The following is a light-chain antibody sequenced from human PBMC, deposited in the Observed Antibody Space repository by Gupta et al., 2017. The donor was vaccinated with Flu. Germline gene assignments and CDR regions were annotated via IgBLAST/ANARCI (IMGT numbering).Light chain of an antibody. CDR3: QVWDSSSEVV. J-gene: IGLJ3*02. CDR1: NIGSKS. Sequence: SYVLTQSPPVSVAPGQTARITCDGNNIGSKSLHWYQQKPGQAPVLVVFDNRDRPAGISERISGSNSGNPATLTISRVEAGDEADYYCQVWDSSSEVVFGGGTKVTVL. V-gene: IGLV3-21*02. CDR2: DNR.